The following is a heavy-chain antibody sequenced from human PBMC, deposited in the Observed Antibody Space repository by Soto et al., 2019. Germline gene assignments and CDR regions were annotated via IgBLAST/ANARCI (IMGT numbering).Heavy chain of an antibody. CDR3: ARGPAVGATSYYYYYYGMDV. V-gene: IGHV3-30-3*01. Sequence: QVQLVESVGGVVQPGRSLRLSCAASRFAFTNYAMYWVRQAPGKGLEWVAVISFDGSDKYYADSVKGRFTISRDNSENTLYLQMNSLRAEDTAVYYCARGPAVGATSYYYYYYGMDVWGQGTTVTVSS. D-gene: IGHD1-26*01. CDR2: ISFDGSDK. CDR1: RFAFTNYA. J-gene: IGHJ6*02.